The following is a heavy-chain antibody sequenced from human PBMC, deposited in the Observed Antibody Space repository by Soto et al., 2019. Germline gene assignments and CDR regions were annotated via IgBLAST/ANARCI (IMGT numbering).Heavy chain of an antibody. V-gene: IGHV3-74*01. CDR2: ISSDGSST. Sequence: QPAESLRLSCAASGFTLSNYWMHLSPQAPGKGLVWFSRISSDGSSTNYADSVKGRFTISRDNAKNTLHLQMNSLRAEDTAVYYCARVPYCSSSSCYSYFDSWGQGT. CDR1: GFTLSNYW. J-gene: IGHJ4*02. CDR3: ARVPYCSSSSCYSYFDS. D-gene: IGHD2-2*01.